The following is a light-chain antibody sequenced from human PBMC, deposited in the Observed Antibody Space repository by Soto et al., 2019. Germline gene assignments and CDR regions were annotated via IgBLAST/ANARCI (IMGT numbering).Light chain of an antibody. CDR2: EVV. Sequence: QSALTQPPSASGSPGQSVTISCTGTKSDIGVYDFVSWYQHHPGKAPRLIIYEVVQRPSGVPDRFSGSQSGNTASLTVSGLQAADEADYFCTSYAGSNTYGFGSGTKVTVL. CDR3: TSYAGSNTYG. CDR1: KSDIGVYDF. V-gene: IGLV2-8*01. J-gene: IGLJ1*01.